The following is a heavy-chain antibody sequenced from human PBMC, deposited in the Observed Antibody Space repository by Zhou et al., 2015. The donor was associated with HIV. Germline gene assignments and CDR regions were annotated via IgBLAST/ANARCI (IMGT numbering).Heavy chain of an antibody. J-gene: IGHJ5*02. CDR1: GYSFTDYY. Sequence: QVQLVQSGAEVMEPGASVKVSCKAFGYSFTDYYIHWVRQAPGQGLEWMGWINPNSGGTKFAQKFQGRVTMTSDTSINTAYMELTSLRFDDTAVYYCTRGGYCSGGSCYQNWFDPWGQGALVTVSS. V-gene: IGHV1-2*02. D-gene: IGHD2-15*01. CDR2: INPNSGGT. CDR3: TRGGYCSGGSCYQNWFDP.